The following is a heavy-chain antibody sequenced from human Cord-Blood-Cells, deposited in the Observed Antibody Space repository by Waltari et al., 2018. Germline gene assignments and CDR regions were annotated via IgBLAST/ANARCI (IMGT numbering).Heavy chain of an antibody. CDR1: VVSITGYY. CDR3: ARGGGYCSSTSCYTTDYYYYYMDV. D-gene: IGHD2-2*02. J-gene: IGHJ6*03. CDR2: IYYSGST. V-gene: IGHV4-59*13. Sequence: QVQLQASGPGLVKPPATPSLPCTVSVVSITGYYSSQLPHPPSQGLERHGYIYYSGSTNYNPSLKSRVTISVDTSKNQFSLKLSSVTAADTAVYYCARGGGYCSSTSCYTTDYYYYYMDVWGKGTTVTVSS.